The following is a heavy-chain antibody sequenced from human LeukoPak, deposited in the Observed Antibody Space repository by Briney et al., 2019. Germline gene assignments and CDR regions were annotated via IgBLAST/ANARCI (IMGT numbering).Heavy chain of an antibody. D-gene: IGHD1-26*01. J-gene: IGHJ4*02. CDR1: GFSVSTNY. Sequence: GGSLRLSCAASGFSVSTNYMSWVRQAPGKGLEWVSVIYSSGNTYYADSVKGRFTISRDNAKNSLYLQMNSLRVEDTAVYYCARARGSYSFDYWGQGTLVTVSS. CDR3: ARARGSYSFDY. CDR2: IYSSGNT. V-gene: IGHV3-53*01.